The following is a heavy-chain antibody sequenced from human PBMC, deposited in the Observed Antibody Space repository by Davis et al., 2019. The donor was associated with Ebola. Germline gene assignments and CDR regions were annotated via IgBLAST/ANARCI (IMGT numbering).Heavy chain of an antibody. V-gene: IGHV3-11*04. CDR3: ARDLGRQYNVVVKSYYYYGMDV. CDR1: GFTFSDYY. Sequence: AGSLRLSCAASGFTFSDYYMSWIRQAPGKGLEWVSYISSSGSTIYYADSVKGRFTISRDNAKNSLYLQMNSLRAEDTAVYYCARDLGRQYNVVVKSYYYYGMDVWGQGTTVTVSS. D-gene: IGHD2-21*01. CDR2: ISSSGSTI. J-gene: IGHJ6*02.